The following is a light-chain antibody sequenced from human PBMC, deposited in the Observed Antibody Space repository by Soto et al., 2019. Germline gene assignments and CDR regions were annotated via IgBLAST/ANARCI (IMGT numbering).Light chain of an antibody. CDR2: HAS. V-gene: IGKV3-15*01. Sequence: EIVMTQSPATVSVSPGERATLSCSASQTVSDKLAWYQQKPGQAPRLLLYHASARATGIPARFSGSGSGTEFTLTIRGLQSEDFAVYYCQQYNNWPPWTFGQGTKVDIK. J-gene: IGKJ1*01. CDR1: QTVSDK. CDR3: QQYNNWPPWT.